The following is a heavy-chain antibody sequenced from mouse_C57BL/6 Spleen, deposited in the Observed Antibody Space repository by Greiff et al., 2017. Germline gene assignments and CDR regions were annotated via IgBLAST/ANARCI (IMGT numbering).Heavy chain of an antibody. V-gene: IGHV1-80*01. CDR2: IYPGDGDT. D-gene: IGHD1-1*01. CDR1: GYAFSSYW. CDR3: ARGGITTVVAQPGNY. J-gene: IGHJ2*01. Sequence: QVQLQQSGAELVKPGASVKISCKASGYAFSSYWMNWVKQRPGKGLEWIGQIYPGDGDTNYNGKFKGKATLTADKSSSTAYMQLSSLTSEDSAVYFCARGGITTVVAQPGNYWGQGTTLTVSS.